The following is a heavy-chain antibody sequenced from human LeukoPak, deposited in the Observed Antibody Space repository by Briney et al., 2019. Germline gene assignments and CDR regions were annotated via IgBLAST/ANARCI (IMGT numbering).Heavy chain of an antibody. CDR2: IYYSGST. V-gene: IGHV4-39*01. CDR3: ARHFRSWQRNYFDY. D-gene: IGHD6-13*01. J-gene: IGHJ4*02. CDR1: GGSISSSSYY. Sequence: SETLSLTCTVSGGSISSSSYYWGWIRQPPGKGLEWIGSIYYSGSTYYNPSLKSRVTISVDTSKNQFSLKLSSVTAADTAVYYCARHFRSWQRNYFDYWGQGTLVTVSS.